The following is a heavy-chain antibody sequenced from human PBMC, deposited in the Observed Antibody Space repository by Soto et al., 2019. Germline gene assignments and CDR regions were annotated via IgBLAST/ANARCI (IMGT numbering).Heavy chain of an antibody. J-gene: IGHJ4*02. D-gene: IGHD5-12*01. CDR1: GFTFSSYS. CDR2: ISSSSSYI. V-gene: IGHV3-21*01. CDR3: ASMPREYSGYDLGY. Sequence: EVQLVESGGGLVKPGGSLRLSCAASGFTFSSYSMNWVRQAPGKGLEWVSSISSSSSYIYYADSVKGRFTISRDNAKISLYLQMNSLRAEDTAVYYCASMPREYSGYDLGYWGQGTLVTVSS.